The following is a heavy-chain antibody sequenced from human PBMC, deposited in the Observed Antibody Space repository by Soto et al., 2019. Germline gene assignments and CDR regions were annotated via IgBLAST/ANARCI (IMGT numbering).Heavy chain of an antibody. CDR2: ISYDGSNK. CDR3: TVAGQFDY. J-gene: IGHJ4*02. V-gene: IGHV3-30-3*01. Sequence: PGGSLRLSCAASGFTFSSYAMHWVRQAPGKGLEWVAVISYDGSNKYYADSVKGRFTISRDNSKNTLYLQMNSLRAEDTAVYYCTVAGQFDYWGPGTLVTVSS. CDR1: GFTFSSYA. D-gene: IGHD6-19*01.